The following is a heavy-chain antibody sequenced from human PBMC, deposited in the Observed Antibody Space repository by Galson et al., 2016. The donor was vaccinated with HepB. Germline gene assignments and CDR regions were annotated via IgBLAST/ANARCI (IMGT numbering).Heavy chain of an antibody. V-gene: IGHV1-69*06. CDR1: GGRFSSFS. CDR2: TDPIPGTT. D-gene: IGHD1-1*01. CDR3: ARNVAPGTVWFDP. Sequence: QSGAEVKKPGESLKISCKASGGRFSSFSISWVRQAPGQGPEWMGGTDPIPGTTNYAQKFQGRVTIFADISTNTAYMELTSLTYADTAVYFCARNVAPGTVWFDPWGQGTVVTVSS. J-gene: IGHJ5*02.